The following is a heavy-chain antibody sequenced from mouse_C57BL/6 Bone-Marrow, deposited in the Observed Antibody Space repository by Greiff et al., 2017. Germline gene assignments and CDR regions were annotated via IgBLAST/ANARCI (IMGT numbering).Heavy chain of an antibody. Sequence: VQLQQSGPELVKPGASVKISCKASGYAFSSSWMNWVKQRPGKGLEWIGRIYPGDGDTNYNGKFKGKGTLTADKSSSTAYMQLSSRTSEDSAVYFCAREKTAQAYFDYWGQGTTLTVSS. J-gene: IGHJ2*01. V-gene: IGHV1-82*01. CDR3: AREKTAQAYFDY. D-gene: IGHD3-2*02. CDR2: IYPGDGDT. CDR1: GYAFSSSW.